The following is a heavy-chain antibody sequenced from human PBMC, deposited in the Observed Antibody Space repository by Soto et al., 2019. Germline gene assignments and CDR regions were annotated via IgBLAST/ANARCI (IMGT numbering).Heavy chain of an antibody. CDR1: GFSLTTSGVG. CDR2: IYWDDDK. Sequence: QITLNESGPTVVRPTETLTLTCRFSGFSLTTSGVGVGWIRQSPGKAQEWLALIYWDDDKRYSASLKSRLTITKDTSKNQVVLTVSDLDPTDTATYYCAHRVLRTVFGLVTTTAIYFDFWGQGTPVAVSP. CDR3: AHRVLRTVFGLVTTTAIYFDF. D-gene: IGHD3-3*01. J-gene: IGHJ4*02. V-gene: IGHV2-5*02.